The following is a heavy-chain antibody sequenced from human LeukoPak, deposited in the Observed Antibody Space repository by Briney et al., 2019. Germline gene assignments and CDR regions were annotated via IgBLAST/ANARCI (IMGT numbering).Heavy chain of an antibody. Sequence: PSETLSLTCTVSGGSITSYYWSWIRQPPGRGLEWIGSISDSGSTYYNPSLKSRVTMSVDTSKNQFSLKLSYVTATDTALYYCARVDYYDSSGYYYNAFDIWGQGTMVTVSS. CDR2: ISDSGST. V-gene: IGHV4-59*04. CDR1: GGSITSYY. CDR3: ARVDYYDSSGYYYNAFDI. J-gene: IGHJ3*02. D-gene: IGHD3-22*01.